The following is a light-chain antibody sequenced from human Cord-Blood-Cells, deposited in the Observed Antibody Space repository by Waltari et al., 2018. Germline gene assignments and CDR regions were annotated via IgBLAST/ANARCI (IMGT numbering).Light chain of an antibody. J-gene: IGLJ1*01. CDR1: RSDVGGYNY. CDR3: CSYAGSYTFDV. V-gene: IGLV2-11*01. CDR2: DVS. Sequence: QSALTQPRSVSGSPGQSVTISCTGTRSDVGGYNYVPWYHQHPGKAPKLMIYDVSKRPSGVPDRFSGSKSGNTASLTISGLQAEDEADYYCCSYAGSYTFDVFGTGTKVTVL.